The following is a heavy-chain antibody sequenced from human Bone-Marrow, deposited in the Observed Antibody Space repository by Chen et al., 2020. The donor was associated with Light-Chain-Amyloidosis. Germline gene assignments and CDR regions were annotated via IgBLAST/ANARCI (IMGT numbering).Heavy chain of an antibody. D-gene: IGHD1-26*01. CDR1: GFTFSSYS. CDR2: ISSSSSTK. V-gene: IGHV3-48*01. J-gene: IGHJ6*03. CDR3: AGSWRERLVSPYYYMDV. Sequence: EVQLAESGGGLVQPGGSLRLSCAASGFTFSSYSMNWVRQAPGKGLEWVSYISSSSSTKYYADSVKGRFTISRDNAKNSLYLQMNSLRAEDTAVYYCAGSWRERLVSPYYYMDVWGKGITVTVSS.